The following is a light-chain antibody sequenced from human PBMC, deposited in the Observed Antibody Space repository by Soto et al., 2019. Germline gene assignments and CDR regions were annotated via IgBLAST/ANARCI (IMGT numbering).Light chain of an antibody. CDR2: DVS. Sequence: QSVLTQPRSVSGSPGQSVTISCTGTSSDVGGYNYVSWYQHHPGKAPKLMIYDVSKRPSGVPDRFSGSKSGNTASLTISGLQAEDEADYYCSSYTSSSTRVFGTGTKLTVL. V-gene: IGLV2-11*01. J-gene: IGLJ1*01. CDR3: SSYTSSSTRV. CDR1: SSDVGGYNY.